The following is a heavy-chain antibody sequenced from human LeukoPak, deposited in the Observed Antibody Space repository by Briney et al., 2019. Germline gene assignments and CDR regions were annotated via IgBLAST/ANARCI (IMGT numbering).Heavy chain of an antibody. J-gene: IGHJ4*02. CDR3: ARGMEGYYDSSGYDRPWDY. D-gene: IGHD3-22*01. CDR2: ISTNSDIR. CDR1: GYTFTNYG. V-gene: IGHV1-18*01. Sequence: GASVKASCKASGYTFTNYGISWVRQAPGQGLEWMGWISTNSDIRTYAQTLQGRFTMTTDTATTTAYMELNNLTFDDTAVYYCARGMEGYYDSSGYDRPWDYWGQGTLVTVSS.